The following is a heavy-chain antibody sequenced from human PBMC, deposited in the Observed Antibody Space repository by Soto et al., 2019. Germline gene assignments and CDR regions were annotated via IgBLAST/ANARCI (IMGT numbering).Heavy chain of an antibody. Sequence: QVQLVESGGGVVQPGRSLRLSCAASGFTFSSYAMHWVRQAPGKGLEWVAVISYDGSNKYYADSVKGRFTISRHNSKNTLYLQMNSLRAEDTAVYYCARIGIAAAGTWGQGTLVTVSS. V-gene: IGHV3-30-3*01. J-gene: IGHJ4*02. CDR3: ARIGIAAAGT. CDR1: GFTFSSYA. CDR2: ISYDGSNK. D-gene: IGHD6-13*01.